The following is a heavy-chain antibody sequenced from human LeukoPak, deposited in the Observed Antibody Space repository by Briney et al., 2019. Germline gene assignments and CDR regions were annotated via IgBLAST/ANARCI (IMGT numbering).Heavy chain of an antibody. CDR1: GYTFTGYY. CDR2: INPNSGGT. Sequence: ASVKVSCKASGYTFTGYYMHWVRQAPGQGLEWMGWINPNSGGTNYAQKFQGRVTMTRNTSISTAYMELSSLRSEDAAVYYCARDRIAVAVYGMDVWGQGTTVTVSS. J-gene: IGHJ6*02. V-gene: IGHV1-2*02. D-gene: IGHD6-19*01. CDR3: ARDRIAVAVYGMDV.